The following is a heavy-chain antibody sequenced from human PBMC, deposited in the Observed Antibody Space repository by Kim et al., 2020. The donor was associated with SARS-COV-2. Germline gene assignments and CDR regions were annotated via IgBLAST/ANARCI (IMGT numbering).Heavy chain of an antibody. CDR3: ANPRQPDY. D-gene: IGHD6-13*01. J-gene: IGHJ4*02. CDR2: GATK. V-gene: IGHV3-23*01. Sequence: GATKTSADSGKGRFTGSRDNTKHTLYLQMSSLRAEDTAIYYCANPRQPDYWGQGTLVTVSS.